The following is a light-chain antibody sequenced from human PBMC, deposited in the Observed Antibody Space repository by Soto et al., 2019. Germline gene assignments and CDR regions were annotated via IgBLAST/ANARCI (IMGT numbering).Light chain of an antibody. CDR1: SSDIGAYNF. CDR2: DVN. Sequence: QCVLTQPASVSGSPGQSIAISCTGTSSDIGAYNFVSWYQQHPGKAPKLMLYDVNIRPSGVSNRFSGSKSGNTASLTISGLQAEDEADYYCTSWTTSTTMIFGGGTKVTV. CDR3: TSWTTSTTMI. V-gene: IGLV2-14*03. J-gene: IGLJ2*01.